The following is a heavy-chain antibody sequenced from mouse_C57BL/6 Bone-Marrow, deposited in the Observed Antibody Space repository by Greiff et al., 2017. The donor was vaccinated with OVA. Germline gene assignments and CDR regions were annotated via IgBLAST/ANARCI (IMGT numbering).Heavy chain of an antibody. Sequence: VQLQQSGAELVRPGASVKLSCTASGFNIKDDYMHWVKQRPEQGLEWIGWIDPENGDTEYASKFQGKATITADTSSNTAYLQLSSLTSEDTAVYYCTVDSSGYLLYAMDYWGQGTSVTVSS. V-gene: IGHV14-4*01. CDR1: GFNIKDDY. J-gene: IGHJ4*01. CDR2: IDPENGDT. CDR3: TVDSSGYLLYAMDY. D-gene: IGHD3-2*02.